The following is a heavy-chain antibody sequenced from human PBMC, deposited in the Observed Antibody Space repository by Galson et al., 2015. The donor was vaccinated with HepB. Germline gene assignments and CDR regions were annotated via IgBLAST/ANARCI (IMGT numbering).Heavy chain of an antibody. CDR1: GGTSSDYT. Sequence: SVKVSCKASGGTSSDYTITWVRQAPGQGLEWMGGIIPVYGTSHYAQNFQARLTFSADASMSTAYMELSNLRSDDTGMYFCARSYDNSGWLYYFDSWGQGTLVTVSS. J-gene: IGHJ4*02. CDR3: ARSYDNSGWLYYFDS. CDR2: IIPVYGTS. D-gene: IGHD3-22*01. V-gene: IGHV1-69*13.